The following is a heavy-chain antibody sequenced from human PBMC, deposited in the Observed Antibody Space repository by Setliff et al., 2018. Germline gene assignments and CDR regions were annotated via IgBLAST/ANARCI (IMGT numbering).Heavy chain of an antibody. D-gene: IGHD3-22*01. V-gene: IGHV1-2*02. CDR2: INPNSGVA. Sequence: ASVKVSCKASGYSFTGYQIYWMRLAPGQGLEWMGWINPNSGVANYARRFEGRVTMTSDTSISTVYMEVNSLRSDDTAVYFCARDSASCDSTRCYWAVNWFDPWGQGTLVTVSS. CDR3: ARDSASCDSTRCYWAVNWFDP. J-gene: IGHJ5*02. CDR1: GYSFTGYQ.